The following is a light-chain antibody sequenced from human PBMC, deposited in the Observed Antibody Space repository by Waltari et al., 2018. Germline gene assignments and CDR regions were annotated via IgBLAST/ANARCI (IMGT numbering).Light chain of an antibody. CDR3: APWDDSLSGPGV. CDR1: SANLGRTF. Sequence: QSVLTQPPSASGTPGQRVTISGSGSSANLGRTFVYWYQQLPGTAPKPPIYRNNQRPSGVPDRFSGSKSGTSASLAISGLRSEDEADYYCAPWDDSLSGPGVFGGGTKLTVL. CDR2: RNN. V-gene: IGLV1-47*01. J-gene: IGLJ3*02.